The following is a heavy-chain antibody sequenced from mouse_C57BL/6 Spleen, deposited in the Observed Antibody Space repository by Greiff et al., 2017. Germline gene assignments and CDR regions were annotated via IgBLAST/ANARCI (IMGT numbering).Heavy chain of an antibody. CDR3: ARGSRTAQATDY. CDR2: ISYDGSN. D-gene: IGHD3-2*02. V-gene: IGHV3-6*01. CDR1: GYSITSGYY. Sequence: EVKLMESGPGLVKPSQSLSLTCSVTGYSITSGYYWNWIRQFPGNKLEWMGYISYDGSNNYNPSLKNRISITRDTSKNQFFLKLNSVTTEDTATYYCARGSRTAQATDYWGQGTTLTVSS. J-gene: IGHJ2*01.